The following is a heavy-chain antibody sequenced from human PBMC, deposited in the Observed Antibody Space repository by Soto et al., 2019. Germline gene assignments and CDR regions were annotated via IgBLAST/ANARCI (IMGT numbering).Heavy chain of an antibody. Sequence: QVQLVESGGGVVQPGRSLRLSCAASGFTFSSYGMHWFRQAPGKGLAWVAVISYDGSNKYYADAVKGRFTISRDNSKNTLYLQMNSLRAEDTAVYYCAKDRGYSSGWYFDYWGQGTLVTVSS. V-gene: IGHV3-30*18. J-gene: IGHJ4*02. D-gene: IGHD6-19*01. CDR2: ISYDGSNK. CDR3: AKDRGYSSGWYFDY. CDR1: GFTFSSYG.